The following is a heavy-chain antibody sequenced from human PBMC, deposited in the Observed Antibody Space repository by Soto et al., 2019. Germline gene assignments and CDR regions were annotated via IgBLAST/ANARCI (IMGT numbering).Heavy chain of an antibody. J-gene: IGHJ4*01. CDR2: IYYNGNT. V-gene: IGHV4-59*11. D-gene: IGHD3-9*01. Sequence: LSLPCTLSGGAINDHYWSFIRQPPGKGLEWIGYIYYNGNTNYNPSLESRVTISVDRSRNQFSLRLTSLTAADTAVYYCARVRTGYFDYWG. CDR3: ARVRTGYFDY. CDR1: GGAINDHY.